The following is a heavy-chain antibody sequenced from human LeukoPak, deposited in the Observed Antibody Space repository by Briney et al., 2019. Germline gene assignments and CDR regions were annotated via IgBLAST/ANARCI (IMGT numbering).Heavy chain of an antibody. CDR3: ARHFSSSWSGWYFDL. V-gene: IGHV4-59*08. CDR1: GGSISGYY. CDR2: IYYSGST. J-gene: IGHJ2*01. Sequence: SETLSLTCTVSGGSISGYYWSWIRQSPGKGLEWIWHIYYSGSTTYNPSLKSPVTISIDTSKNQFSLKLSSVTAADTAVYYCARHFSSSWSGWYFDLWGRGTLVTVSS. D-gene: IGHD6-13*01.